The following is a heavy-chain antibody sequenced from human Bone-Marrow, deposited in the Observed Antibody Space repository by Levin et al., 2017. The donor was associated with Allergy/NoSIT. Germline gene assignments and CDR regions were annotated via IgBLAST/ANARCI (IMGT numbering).Heavy chain of an antibody. CDR2: ISSSSSTI. Sequence: TGGSLRLSCAASGFTFSSYSMNWVRQAPGKGLEWVSYISSSSSTIYYADSVKGRFIISRDNAKKSLYLQMNSLRAEDTAVYYCARDLYGDYAVDNWGQGTLVTVSS. CDR3: ARDLYGDYAVDN. J-gene: IGHJ4*02. D-gene: IGHD4-17*01. V-gene: IGHV3-48*01. CDR1: GFTFSSYS.